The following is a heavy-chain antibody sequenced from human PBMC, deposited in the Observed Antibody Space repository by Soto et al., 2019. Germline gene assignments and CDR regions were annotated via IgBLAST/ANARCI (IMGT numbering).Heavy chain of an antibody. D-gene: IGHD3-16*02. CDR2: ISWNSGSI. V-gene: IGHV3-9*01. J-gene: IGHJ4*02. CDR3: ARADDYVWGSYRPFDH. CDR1: GFGFDDYA. Sequence: EVQLVESGGGLVQPGRSLRLSCAASGFGFDDYAMHWVRQAPGKGLEWVSGISWNSGSIGYADSVKGRFTISRDNAKNSLYVQMNSLRAEDTALYYCARADDYVWGSYRPFDHWGQGTLVTVSS.